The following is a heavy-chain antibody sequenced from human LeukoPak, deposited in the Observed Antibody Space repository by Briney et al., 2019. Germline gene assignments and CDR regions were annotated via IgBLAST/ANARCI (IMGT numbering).Heavy chain of an antibody. CDR3: ARDHGIAVAYGMDV. CDR1: GYTFTGYY. CDR2: INPNSGGT. D-gene: IGHD6-19*01. Sequence: ASVKVSCKASGYTFTGYYMHWVRQAPGQGLEWMGWINPNSGGTNYAQKFQGWVTMTRDTSISTAYMELSRLRSDDTAVYYCARDHGIAVAYGMDVWGQGTTVTVSS. V-gene: IGHV1-2*04. J-gene: IGHJ6*02.